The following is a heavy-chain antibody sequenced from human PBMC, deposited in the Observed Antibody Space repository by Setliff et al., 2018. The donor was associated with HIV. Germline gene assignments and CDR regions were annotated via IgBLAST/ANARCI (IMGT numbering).Heavy chain of an antibody. J-gene: IGHJ6*03. D-gene: IGHD6-6*01. CDR3: ASEAWTSYRSSSGYYYYYMDV. CDR2: IYYSGTT. CDR1: GDSVSSASYY. V-gene: IGHV4-61*01. Sequence: SETLSLTCTVSGDSVSSASYYWSWILQPPGKGLEWIGYIYYSGTTKYNPSLKSRVTISVDTSKNQFSLKLSSVTAADTAVYYCASEAWTSYRSSSGYYYYYMDVWGKGTTVTVSS.